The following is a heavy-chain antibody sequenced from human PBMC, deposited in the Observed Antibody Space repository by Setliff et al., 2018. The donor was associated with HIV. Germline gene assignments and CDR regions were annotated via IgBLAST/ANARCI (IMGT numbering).Heavy chain of an antibody. V-gene: IGHV1-18*01. CDR3: ASGRGIYGSGALEAYDI. CDR2: ISGYGNR. J-gene: IGHJ3*02. Sequence: ASVKVSCKASGYTFNNYGVMWVRQAPGQGLEWMGWISGYGNRKYAQKFEGRVTVTTDTSTSTAYMELRTLRSDDTAVYFCASGRGIYGSGALEAYDIWGQGTMVTVSS. CDR1: GYTFNNYG. D-gene: IGHD3-10*01.